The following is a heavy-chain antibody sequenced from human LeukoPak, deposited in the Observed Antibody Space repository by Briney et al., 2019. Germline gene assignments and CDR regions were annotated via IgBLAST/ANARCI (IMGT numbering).Heavy chain of an antibody. CDR1: GFTFTTYE. CDR2: ISSSSSHI. D-gene: IGHD2-2*01. CDR3: ARGLGSTPYYMDV. Sequence: GGSLRLSCAASGFTFTTYEMHWVRQAPGKGLEWVSSISSSSSHIYYADSVKGRFTISRDNAKNSLYLQMNSLRAEDTAVYYCARGLGSTPYYMDVWGKGTTVTVSS. V-gene: IGHV3-21*01. J-gene: IGHJ6*03.